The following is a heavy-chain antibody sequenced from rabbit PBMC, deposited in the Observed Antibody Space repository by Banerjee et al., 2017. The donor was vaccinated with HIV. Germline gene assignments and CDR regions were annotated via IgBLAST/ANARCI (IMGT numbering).Heavy chain of an antibody. D-gene: IGHD8-1*01. J-gene: IGHJ6*01. CDR1: GFSFSVGYW. CDR3: ARDTGTSFSSYGMDL. Sequence: QSLEESGGDLVKPGASLTLTCTASGFSFSVGYWICWVRQAPGKGLEWIACIDMGGITYYASWAKGRFTISKTSSTTVTLQMTSLTAADTATYFCARDTGTSFSSYGMDLWGQGTLVTVS. V-gene: IGHV1S40*01. CDR2: IDMGGIT.